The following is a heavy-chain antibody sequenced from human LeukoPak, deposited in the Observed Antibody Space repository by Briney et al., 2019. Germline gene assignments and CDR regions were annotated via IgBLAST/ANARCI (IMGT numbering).Heavy chain of an antibody. D-gene: IGHD2-15*01. CDR2: ISVSGNT. CDR1: GGSISSSSYY. J-gene: IGHJ4*02. Sequence: ETLSLTCTVSGGSISSSSYYWGWIRQPPGKGLEWVSAISVSGNTYHADSVKGRFTISRDSYKNTLYLQMNSLRAEDAAVYYCAKAPVTTCSGAYCYPFDYWGQGTLVTVSS. CDR3: AKAPVTTCSGAYCYPFDY. V-gene: IGHV3-23*01.